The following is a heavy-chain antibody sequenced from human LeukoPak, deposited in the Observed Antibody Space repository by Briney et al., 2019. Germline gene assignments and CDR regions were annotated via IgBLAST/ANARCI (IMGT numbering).Heavy chain of an antibody. Sequence: SETLSLTCAVYGGSFSGYYLSWIRQPPGKGLEWIGEINHSGSTNYNPSLKSRVTISVDTSKNQFSLKLSSVTAADTAVYYCARTSIYYDSSGYRSWGQGTLVTVSS. CDR2: INHSGST. D-gene: IGHD3-22*01. V-gene: IGHV4-34*01. CDR3: ARTSIYYDSSGYRS. J-gene: IGHJ5*02. CDR1: GGSFSGYY.